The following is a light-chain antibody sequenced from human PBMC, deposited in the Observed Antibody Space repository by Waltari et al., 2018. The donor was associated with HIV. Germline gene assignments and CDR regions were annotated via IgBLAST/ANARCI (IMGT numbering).Light chain of an antibody. J-gene: IGLJ1*01. CDR3: SSYTSSSTPYV. V-gene: IGLV2-14*03. CDR2: DVS. CDR1: SSDVGGYNS. Sequence: QSALTQPASVSGSPGKSITISCTGTSSDVGGYNSVSWYQQHPVKAPKLRIYDVSNRSSGVSNRFSGSKSGNTASLTISGLQAEDEADYYCSSYTSSSTPYVFGTGTKVTVL.